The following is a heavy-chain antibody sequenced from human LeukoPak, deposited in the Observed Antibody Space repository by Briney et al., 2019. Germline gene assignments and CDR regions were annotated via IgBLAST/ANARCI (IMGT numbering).Heavy chain of an antibody. V-gene: IGHV3-21*04. CDR2: ISSSSSYI. Sequence: GGSLRLSCAASGFTFSSYSMNWVRQAPGKGLEWVSSISSSSSYIYYADSVKGRFTISRDNSKNTLYLQMNSLRAEDTAVYYCPKDYYYESSGYLLSLPIAFDIGGQGTMFTFS. J-gene: IGHJ3*02. CDR1: GFTFSSYS. D-gene: IGHD3-22*01. CDR3: PKDYYYESSGYLLSLPIAFDI.